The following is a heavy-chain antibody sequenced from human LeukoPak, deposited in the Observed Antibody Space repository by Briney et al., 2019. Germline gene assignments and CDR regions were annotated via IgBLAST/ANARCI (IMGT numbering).Heavy chain of an antibody. CDR2: INPNSGGT. CDR3: ARVRTGYYDILTGYSNWFDP. D-gene: IGHD3-9*01. Sequence: GASVKVSCKASGYTFTGYYMHWVRQAPGQGLEWMGWINPNSGGTNYAQKFQGRVTMTRDTSISTAYMELSRLRSDDTAVYYCARVRTGYYDILTGYSNWFDPWGQGTLVTVSS. CDR1: GYTFTGYY. J-gene: IGHJ5*02. V-gene: IGHV1-2*02.